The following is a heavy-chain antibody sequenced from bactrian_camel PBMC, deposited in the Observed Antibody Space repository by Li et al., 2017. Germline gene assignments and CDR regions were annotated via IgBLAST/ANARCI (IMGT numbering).Heavy chain of an antibody. D-gene: IGHD6*01. CDR2: IRREGST. V-gene: IGHV3S55*01. Sequence: VQLVESGGGSVQAGGSLRLSCAASGNIDGSYCMGWFRQASGNECELVASIRREGSTYYMDSVKDRFTISQDNAKNTVYLQMNSLKPEDTAVYYCVEGPVGRCWGQGTQVTVS. CDR1: GNIDGSYC. J-gene: IGHJ6*01. CDR3: VEGPVGRC.